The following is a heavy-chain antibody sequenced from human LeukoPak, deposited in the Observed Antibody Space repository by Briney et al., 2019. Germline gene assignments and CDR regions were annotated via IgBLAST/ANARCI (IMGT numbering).Heavy chain of an antibody. D-gene: IGHD5-18*01. J-gene: IGHJ6*02. Sequence: GASVKVSCKASGYTFTSYGISWVRQAPGQGLEWVGWICAYNGNTNYAQKLQGRVTMTTDTSTSTAYMELRSLRSDDTAVYYCAREVDTAMGRDYYYGMDVWGQGTTVTVSS. CDR2: ICAYNGNT. CDR1: GYTFTSYG. CDR3: AREVDTAMGRDYYYGMDV. V-gene: IGHV1-18*01.